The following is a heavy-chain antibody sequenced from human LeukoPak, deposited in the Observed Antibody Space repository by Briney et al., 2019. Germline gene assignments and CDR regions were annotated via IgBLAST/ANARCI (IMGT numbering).Heavy chain of an antibody. V-gene: IGHV3-23*01. CDR2: ISGGGGRT. D-gene: IGHD3-22*01. CDR3: AKGPYYYDSSGYSRRWFDP. J-gene: IGHJ5*02. CDR1: GFTFSSYA. Sequence: GGSLRLSCAASGFTFSSYAMSWVRQAPRKGLEWRSGISGGGGRTYYADSVKGPFTIARDKSKNTMHMQMNSLRAEDTAVYYCAKGPYYYDSSGYSRRWFDPWGQGTLVTVSS.